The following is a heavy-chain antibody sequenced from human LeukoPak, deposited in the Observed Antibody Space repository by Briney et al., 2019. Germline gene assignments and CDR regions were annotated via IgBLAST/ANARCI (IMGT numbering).Heavy chain of an antibody. CDR2: ISSSSSYT. D-gene: IGHD6-13*01. Sequence: TGGSLRLSCAASGFTFSDYYMSWIRQAPGKGLEWVSHISSSSSYTNYADSVKGRFTISRDNAKNSLYLQMNSLRAEDTAVYYCARVGSTRFAPFDYWGQGTLVTVSS. J-gene: IGHJ4*02. V-gene: IGHV3-11*06. CDR3: ARVGSTRFAPFDY. CDR1: GFTFSDYY.